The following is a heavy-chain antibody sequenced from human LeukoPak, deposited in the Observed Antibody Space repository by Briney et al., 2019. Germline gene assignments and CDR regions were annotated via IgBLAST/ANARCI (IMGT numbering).Heavy chain of an antibody. V-gene: IGHV3-21*01. D-gene: IGHD5-12*01. Sequence: GGSLRLSCAASGFTFSSYSMNWVRQAPGKGLEWASSISSSSSYIYYADSVKGRFTISRDNAKNTLYLQMNSLRVEDTAVYYCAREGRVSGYDFDCWGQGTLVTVSS. CDR2: ISSSSSYI. CDR3: AREGRVSGYDFDC. J-gene: IGHJ4*02. CDR1: GFTFSSYS.